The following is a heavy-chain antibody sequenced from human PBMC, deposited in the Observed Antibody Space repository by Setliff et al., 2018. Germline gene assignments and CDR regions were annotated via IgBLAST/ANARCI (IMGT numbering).Heavy chain of an antibody. V-gene: IGHV1-24*01. CDR3: ATGGVLWFGELSGGAFDI. CDR1: GYTLTELS. CDR2: FDPEDGET. Sequence: ASVKVSCKVSGYTLTELSMHWVRQAPGKGLEWMGGFDPEDGETIYAQKFQGRVTMTEDTSTDTAYMELSSLRSEDTAVYYCATGGVLWFGELSGGAFDIWGQGTMVTVSS. J-gene: IGHJ3*02. D-gene: IGHD3-10*01.